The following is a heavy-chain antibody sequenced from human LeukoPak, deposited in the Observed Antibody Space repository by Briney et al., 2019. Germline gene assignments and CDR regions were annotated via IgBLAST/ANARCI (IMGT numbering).Heavy chain of an antibody. CDR1: GGSISSSSYY. D-gene: IGHD3-16*02. CDR2: IYYSGRT. J-gene: IGHJ4*02. Sequence: SETLSLTCFVSGGSISSSSYYWGWIRQPPGKGLEWIGSIYYSGRTYYNPSRKSRVTISVDTSKNQFYLKLSSVTAADTAVYYCARAYVWGRYRATTGFDYWGQGTLVTVSS. CDR3: ARAYVWGRYRATTGFDY. V-gene: IGHV4-39*01.